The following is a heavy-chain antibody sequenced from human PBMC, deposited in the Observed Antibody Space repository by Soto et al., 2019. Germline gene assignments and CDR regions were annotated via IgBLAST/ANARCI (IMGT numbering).Heavy chain of an antibody. CDR2: IIPIFGTA. Sequence: GASVNVSCNGSEGCFISYAISCMRQAPGPGLEWMAGIIPIFGTANYAQKCKGRVTITADKSTSTGYMELISLSADDTAVYYCAWGEAAEAVVATESVRYYGMDVWGQGTTVTVSS. D-gene: IGHD5-12*01. CDR3: AWGEAAEAVVATESVRYYGMDV. V-gene: IGHV1-69*06. CDR1: EGCFISYA. J-gene: IGHJ6*02.